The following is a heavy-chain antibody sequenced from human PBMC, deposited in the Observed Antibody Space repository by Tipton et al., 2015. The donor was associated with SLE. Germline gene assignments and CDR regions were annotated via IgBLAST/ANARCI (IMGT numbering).Heavy chain of an antibody. CDR1: GFPFANYA. V-gene: IGHV3-23*01. Sequence: SLRLSCAASGFPFANYAMTWVRQAPGKGLELVSTITNSGRTTDYSDSVKGRFTVSRDNSENILYLHMNNLRVDDTAVYYCAKERFLTSSSDWGQGTLVTVSS. J-gene: IGHJ4*02. CDR3: AKERFLTSSSD. CDR2: ITNSGRTT. D-gene: IGHD3-3*01.